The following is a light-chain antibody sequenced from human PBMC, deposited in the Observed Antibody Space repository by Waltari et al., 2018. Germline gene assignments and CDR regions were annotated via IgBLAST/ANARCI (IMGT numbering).Light chain of an antibody. J-gene: IGLJ3*02. CDR2: RGA. Sequence: QSVLTQPPSASGTPGQRVTISCSGSASNIGGNLVNWYQQLPGKAPKLRIDRGALGPSGFPDRCSGSKSGTSASLAISGLQSEDEADYFCASWDDSLNGHWVFGGGTKVTVL. CDR1: ASNIGGNL. V-gene: IGLV1-44*01. CDR3: ASWDDSLNGHWV.